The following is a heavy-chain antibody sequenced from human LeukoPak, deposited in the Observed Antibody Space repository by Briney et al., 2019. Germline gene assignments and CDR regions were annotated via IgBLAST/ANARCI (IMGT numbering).Heavy chain of an antibody. Sequence: ASVKVSCKASGYTFTGYYMRWVRQAPGQGPEWMGWISAYNGNTNYAQKFQGRVTLTTDTSTSTAYMEVRSLTSADTAVYYCARGLQIGFLEYWGQGTLVTVSS. V-gene: IGHV1-18*04. J-gene: IGHJ4*02. CDR2: ISAYNGNT. CDR3: ARGLQIGFLEY. CDR1: GYTFTGYY. D-gene: IGHD4-11*01.